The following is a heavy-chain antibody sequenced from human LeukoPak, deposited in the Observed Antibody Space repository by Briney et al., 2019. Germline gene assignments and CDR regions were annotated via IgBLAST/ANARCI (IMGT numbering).Heavy chain of an antibody. V-gene: IGHV3-30*03. Sequence: PGGSLRLSCAASGFTFSNYGMHWVRQAPGKGLEWVAVISYEGSNKFYADSVKGRLTISRDNPRNTLYLHMNSLRAEDTAVYYCARKRGYNYGSPFDYWGQGTLVSVSS. CDR1: GFTFSNYG. D-gene: IGHD5-18*01. CDR2: ISYEGSNK. J-gene: IGHJ4*02. CDR3: ARKRGYNYGSPFDY.